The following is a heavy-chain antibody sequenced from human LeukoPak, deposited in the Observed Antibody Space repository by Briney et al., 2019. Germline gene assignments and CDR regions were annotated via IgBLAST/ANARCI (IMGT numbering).Heavy chain of an antibody. CDR1: GGSISSGDYY. Sequence: PSETLSLTCTVSGGSISSGDYYWSWIRQPPGKGLEWIGYIYYSGSTYYNPSLKSRVTISVDTSKNQFSLKLSSVTAADTAVYYCARGYGGNSRAQGYWGQGTLVTVSS. CDR3: ARGYGGNSRAQGY. D-gene: IGHD4-23*01. V-gene: IGHV4-30-4*02. CDR2: IYYSGST. J-gene: IGHJ4*02.